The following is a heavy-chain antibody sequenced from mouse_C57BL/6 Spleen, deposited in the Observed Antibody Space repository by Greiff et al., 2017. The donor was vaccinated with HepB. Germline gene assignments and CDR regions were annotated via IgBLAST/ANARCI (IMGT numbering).Heavy chain of an antibody. CDR3: ARDLGNNYGSSIYSAINY. J-gene: IGHJ4*01. D-gene: IGHD1-1*01. CDR2: INHNNGGT. V-gene: IGHV1-22*01. Sequence: EVQLQQSGPELVKPGASVKMSCKASGYTFTDYNMHWVKQSHGKSLEWIGYINHNNGGTSYNEKFKGKATLPVNKSSSTAYMELRSLTSEDTAVYYCARDLGNNYGSSIYSAINYWGKGTTGTV. CDR1: GYTFTDYN.